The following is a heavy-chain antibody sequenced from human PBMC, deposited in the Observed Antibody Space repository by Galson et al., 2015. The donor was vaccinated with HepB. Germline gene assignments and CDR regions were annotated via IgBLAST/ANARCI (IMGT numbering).Heavy chain of an antibody. CDR1: GYKFTSYY. J-gene: IGHJ4*02. V-gene: IGHV1-46*01. CDR2: INPSGGST. D-gene: IGHD3-10*01. CDR3: ARGVLLWDGPDY. Sequence: SVKVSCKASGYKFTSYYMHWVRQAPGQGLEWMGVINPSGGSTDYAQKFRGRLTMTRDTSTSTVFMELSSVRSKDTAVYHCARGVLLWDGPDYWGQGTLVTVSS.